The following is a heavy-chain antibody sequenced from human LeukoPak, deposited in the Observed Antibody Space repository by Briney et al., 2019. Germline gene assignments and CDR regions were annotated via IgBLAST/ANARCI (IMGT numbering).Heavy chain of an antibody. D-gene: IGHD4-11*01. CDR3: ARWGNDYSQFDS. J-gene: IGHJ4*02. CDR2: VSGSGDNT. Sequence: PGRSLRLSCAVSGCTFNNYALTWVRLAPGQGLEWVSVVSGSGDNTNYADSVKGRFTISRDNSKNTLFLQMNSLRTEDTAVYFCARWGNDYSQFDSWGQGTLVTVS. V-gene: IGHV3-23*01. CDR1: GCTFNNYA.